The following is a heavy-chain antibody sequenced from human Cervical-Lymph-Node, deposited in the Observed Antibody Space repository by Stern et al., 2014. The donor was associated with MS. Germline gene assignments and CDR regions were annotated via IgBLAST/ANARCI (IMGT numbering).Heavy chain of an antibody. CDR2: ISYDGSNK. V-gene: IGHV3-30*18. CDR3: AKDRGTYYYDA. Sequence: QVQLVESGGGVVQPGRSLRLSCAASGFTFSSYGMHWVRQAPGKGPEWVAVISYDGSNKYYADSVKGRFTISRDNSKNTLYLQMNSLRAEDTAVYYCAKDRGTYYYDAWGQGTLVTVSS. J-gene: IGHJ5*02. D-gene: IGHD3-22*01. CDR1: GFTFSSYG.